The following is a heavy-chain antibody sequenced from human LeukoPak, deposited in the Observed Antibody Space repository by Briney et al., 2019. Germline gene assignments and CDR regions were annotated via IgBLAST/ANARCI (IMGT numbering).Heavy chain of an antibody. V-gene: IGHV4-59*01. CDR1: GGSISSYY. CDR3: GGGYSYGYVDY. D-gene: IGHD5-18*01. CDR2: IYYSGST. J-gene: IGHJ4*02. Sequence: SETPSLTCTVSGGSISSYYWSWIRQPPGKGPEWIGYIYYSGSTNYNPSLKSRVTISVDTSKNQFSLKLSSVTAADTAVYYCGGGYSYGYVDYWGQGTLVTVSS.